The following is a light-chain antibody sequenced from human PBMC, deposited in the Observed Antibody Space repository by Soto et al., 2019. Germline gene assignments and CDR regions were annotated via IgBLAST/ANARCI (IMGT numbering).Light chain of an antibody. V-gene: IGKV2-30*01. J-gene: IGKJ1*01. CDR3: MQHTHWPHT. Sequence: DVVLTQSPLSLPVTLGQPASISCRSSHGLVYSDGNTYLSWYQQRPGQSPRRLIYTISNRDSGVPDGFSGSGSGTDFTLKISWVEAEDVGIYYCMQHTHWPHTFGQGTKVDIK. CDR2: TIS. CDR1: HGLVYSDGNTY.